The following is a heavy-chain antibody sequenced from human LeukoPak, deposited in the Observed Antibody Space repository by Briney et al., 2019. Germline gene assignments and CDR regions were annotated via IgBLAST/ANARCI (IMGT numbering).Heavy chain of an antibody. CDR1: GYTFTGYY. Sequence: ASVKASCKASGYTFTGYYMHWVRQAPGQGLEWMGWINPNSGGTNYAQKFQGRVTMTRDTSISTAYMGLSRLRSDDTAVYYCARGAIVVVPAAGGRVWFDPWGQGTLVTVSS. V-gene: IGHV1-2*02. CDR2: INPNSGGT. CDR3: ARGAIVVVPAAGGRVWFDP. D-gene: IGHD2-2*01. J-gene: IGHJ5*02.